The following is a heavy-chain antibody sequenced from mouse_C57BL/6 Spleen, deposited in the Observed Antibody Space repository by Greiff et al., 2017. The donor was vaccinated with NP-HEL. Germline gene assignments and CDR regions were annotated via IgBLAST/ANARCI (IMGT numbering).Heavy chain of an antibody. D-gene: IGHD4-1*01. Sequence: EVKLVESGPGLVKPSQSLSLTCSVTGYSITSGYYWNWIRQFPGNKLEWMGYISYDGSNNYNPSLKNRISITRDTSKNQFFLKLNSVTTEDTATYYCARLGRGSYFDYWGQGTTLTVSS. J-gene: IGHJ2*01. CDR1: GYSITSGYY. CDR3: ARLGRGSYFDY. V-gene: IGHV3-6*01. CDR2: ISYDGSN.